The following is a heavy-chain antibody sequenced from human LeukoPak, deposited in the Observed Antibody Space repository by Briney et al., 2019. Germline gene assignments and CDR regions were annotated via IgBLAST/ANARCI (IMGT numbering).Heavy chain of an antibody. CDR2: ISAYNGNT. J-gene: IGHJ3*02. Sequence: ASVKVSCKASGYTFTSYGISWVRQAPGQGLEWMGWISAYNGNTNYAQKLQGRVTLTTDTSTSTAYMELRSPRSDDTAVYYCAREYGEPGYYDSSGYYYGVAFDIWGQGTMVTVSS. V-gene: IGHV1-18*01. CDR1: GYTFTSYG. D-gene: IGHD3-22*01. CDR3: AREYGEPGYYDSSGYYYGVAFDI.